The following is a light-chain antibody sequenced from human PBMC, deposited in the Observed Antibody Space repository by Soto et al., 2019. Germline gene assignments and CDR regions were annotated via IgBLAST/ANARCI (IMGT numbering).Light chain of an antibody. J-gene: IGKJ5*01. CDR3: QQYGSSPRIT. V-gene: IGKV3-20*01. CDR1: QSVSSSS. CDR2: GAS. Sequence: ELDLTLYPGTLFLSRGERATLSCRASQSVSSSSLAWYQQKPGQAPRLLIYGASRRATGIPDRFSGSGSGTDFTLTISRLEPEDFAAYYCQQYGSSPRITFGQGTRLEI.